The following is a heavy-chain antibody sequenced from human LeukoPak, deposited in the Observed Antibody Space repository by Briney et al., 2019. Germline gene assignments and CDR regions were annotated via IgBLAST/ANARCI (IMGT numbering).Heavy chain of an antibody. V-gene: IGHV4-59*01. J-gene: IGHJ4*02. Sequence: SETLSLACTVSGGSISSYYWSWIRQPPGKGLEWIGYIYYSGSTNYNPSLKSRVTISVDTSKNQFSLKLSSVTAADTAVYYCATSSDDYSNSFDYWGQGTLVTVSS. CDR3: ATSSDDYSNSFDY. D-gene: IGHD4-11*01. CDR1: GGSISSYY. CDR2: IYYSGST.